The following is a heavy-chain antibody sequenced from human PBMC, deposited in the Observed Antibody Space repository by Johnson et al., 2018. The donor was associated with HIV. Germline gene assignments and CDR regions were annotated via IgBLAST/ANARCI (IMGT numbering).Heavy chain of an antibody. J-gene: IGHJ3*02. V-gene: IGHV3-30-3*02. CDR3: AKQETSPAAGTFGAFDI. CDR2: ISYDGSNK. D-gene: IGHD6-13*01. CDR1: GFTFSSYA. Sequence: QVQLVESGGGVVQPGRSLRLSCAASGFTFSSYAMHWVRQAPGKGLEWVAVISYDGSNKYYADSVKGRFTISRDNSKNTLYLQMNSLRAEDTAVYYCAKQETSPAAGTFGAFDIWGQGTMVTVSS.